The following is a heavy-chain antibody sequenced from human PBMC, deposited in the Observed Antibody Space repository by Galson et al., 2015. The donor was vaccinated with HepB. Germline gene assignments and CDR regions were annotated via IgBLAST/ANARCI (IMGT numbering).Heavy chain of an antibody. D-gene: IGHD1-26*01. Sequence: SVKVSCKASGGTFSSYAISWVRRAPGQGLEWMGRIIPILGIANYAQKFQGRVTITADKSTSTAYMELSSLRSEDTAVYYCARESLGIVGASDAFDIWGQGTMVTVSS. J-gene: IGHJ3*02. CDR3: ARESLGIVGASDAFDI. CDR2: IIPILGIA. CDR1: GGTFSSYA. V-gene: IGHV1-69*04.